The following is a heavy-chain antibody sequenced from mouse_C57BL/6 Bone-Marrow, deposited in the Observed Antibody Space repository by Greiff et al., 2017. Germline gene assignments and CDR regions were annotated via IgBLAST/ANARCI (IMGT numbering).Heavy chain of an antibody. Sequence: EVQLQESVAELVRPGASVKLSCTASGFNIKNTYMHWVKQRPEQGLEWIGRIDPANGYTKYAPKFQGKVTITADTASNTADLQLSSLKSEDTAIYYCARMGLLRRAWFAYWGQGTLVTVSA. CDR1: GFNIKNTY. J-gene: IGHJ3*01. V-gene: IGHV14-3*01. CDR3: ARMGLLRRAWFAY. D-gene: IGHD2-3*01. CDR2: IDPANGYT.